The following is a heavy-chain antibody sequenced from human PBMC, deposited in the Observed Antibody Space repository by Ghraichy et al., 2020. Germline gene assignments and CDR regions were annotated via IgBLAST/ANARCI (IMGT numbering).Heavy chain of an antibody. CDR2: VYSSGRA. V-gene: IGHV4-4*09. CDR1: GASIDPYY. Sequence: SETLSLSCSVSGASIDPYYWSWIRQTPGEGLEWIGYVYSSGRANYNPSFRSRATISVDTSKNQFSPTMNSVTAADTAVYYCARNRHTHAFYYFDSWSQGSLVTVSS. D-gene: IGHD2-2*01. J-gene: IGHJ4*02. CDR3: ARNRHTHAFYYFDS.